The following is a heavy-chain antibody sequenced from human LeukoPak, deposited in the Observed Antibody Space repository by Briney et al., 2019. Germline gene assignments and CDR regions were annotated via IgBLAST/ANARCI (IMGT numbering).Heavy chain of an antibody. D-gene: IGHD5-18*01. CDR2: ISYDGSNK. CDR3: AKDLPPAMGLDY. J-gene: IGHJ4*02. CDR1: GFTFSSYA. Sequence: GGSLRLSCAASGFTFSSYAMHWVRQAPGKGLEWVAVISYDGSNKYYADSVKGRFTISRDNSKNTLYLQMNSLRAEDTAVYYCAKDLPPAMGLDYWGQGTLVTVSS. V-gene: IGHV3-30*04.